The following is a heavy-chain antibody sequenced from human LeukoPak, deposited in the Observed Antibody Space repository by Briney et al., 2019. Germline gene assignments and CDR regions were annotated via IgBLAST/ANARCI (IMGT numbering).Heavy chain of an antibody. CDR2: ISSSSSYI. CDR1: GFTFSSYS. J-gene: IGHJ4*02. V-gene: IGHV3-21*01. CDR3: ARDDYGDFVFDY. D-gene: IGHD4-17*01. Sequence: GSLRLSCGASGFTFSSYSMNWVRQAPGKGLEWVSSISSSSSYIYYADSVKGRFTISRDNAKNSLYLQMNSLRAEDTAVYYCARDDYGDFVFDYWGQGTLVTVSS.